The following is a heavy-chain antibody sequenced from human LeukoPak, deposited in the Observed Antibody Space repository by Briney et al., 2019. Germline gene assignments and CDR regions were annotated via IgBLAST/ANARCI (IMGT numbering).Heavy chain of an antibody. CDR3: ARALTVPLYYFDY. D-gene: IGHD4-17*01. Sequence: GGSLRLSCAASGFTFSDYYMSWIRQAPGKGLEWVSYISSSGSTIYYADSVKGRFTISRDNAKNSLYLQMNSLRAEDTAVYYCARALTVPLYYFDYWGQGTLVTVSS. CDR1: GFTFSDYY. J-gene: IGHJ4*02. V-gene: IGHV3-11*01. CDR2: ISSSGSTI.